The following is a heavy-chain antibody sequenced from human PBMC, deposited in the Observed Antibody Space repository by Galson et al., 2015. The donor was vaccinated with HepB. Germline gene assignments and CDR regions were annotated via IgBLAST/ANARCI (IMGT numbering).Heavy chain of an antibody. D-gene: IGHD6-13*01. CDR1: GFTFSDYY. CDR2: ISSSSSYT. J-gene: IGHJ6*02. V-gene: IGHV3-11*06. Sequence: SLRLSCAASGFTFSDYYMSWIRQAPGKGLEWVSYISSSSSYTNYADSVKGRFTISRDNAKNSLYLQMNSLRAEDTAVYYCARAPTAAGTFYYYGMDVWGQGTTVTVSS. CDR3: ARAPTAAGTFYYYGMDV.